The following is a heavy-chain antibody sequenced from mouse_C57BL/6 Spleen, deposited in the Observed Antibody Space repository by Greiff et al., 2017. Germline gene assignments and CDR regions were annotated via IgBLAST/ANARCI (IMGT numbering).Heavy chain of an antibody. J-gene: IGHJ2*01. CDR1: GFTFSSYA. D-gene: IGHD2-4*01. V-gene: IGHV5-9-1*02. CDR3: TRGNYYNYDLYYFDY. CDR2: ISSGGDYI. Sequence: EVQRVESGEGLVKPGGSLKLSCAASGFTFSSYAMSWVRQTPEKRLEWVAYISSGGDYIYYADTVKGRFTISRDNARNTQYLQMSSLKSEDTAMYYCTRGNYYNYDLYYFDYWGQGTTLTVSS.